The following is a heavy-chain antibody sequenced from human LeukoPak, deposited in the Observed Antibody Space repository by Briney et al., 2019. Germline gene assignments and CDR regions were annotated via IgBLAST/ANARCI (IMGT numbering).Heavy chain of an antibody. CDR1: GGSFSGYY. D-gene: IGHD6-13*01. CDR3: ARRSLAAAGTTFDY. V-gene: IGHV4-34*01. CDR2: INHSGST. J-gene: IGHJ4*02. Sequence: SETLSLTCAVYGGSFSGYYWSWIRQPPGKGLEWIGEINHSGSTNYNPSLKSRVTISVDTSKNQSSLKLSSVTAADTAVYYCARRSLAAAGTTFDYWGQGTLVTVSS.